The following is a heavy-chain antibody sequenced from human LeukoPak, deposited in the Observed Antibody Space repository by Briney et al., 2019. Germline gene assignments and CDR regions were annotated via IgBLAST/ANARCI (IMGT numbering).Heavy chain of an antibody. Sequence: ESLKISCKGSGYIFTTYWIAWVRQMPGKGLEWMGIIYPGDSDTRYSPSFQGQVTFSADKSISTAYLQWSSLKASDTAMYYCASLAGYSSSWYPNYFDYWGQGTLVTVSS. D-gene: IGHD6-13*01. CDR1: GYIFTTYW. J-gene: IGHJ4*02. CDR3: ASLAGYSSSWYPNYFDY. CDR2: IYPGDSDT. V-gene: IGHV5-51*01.